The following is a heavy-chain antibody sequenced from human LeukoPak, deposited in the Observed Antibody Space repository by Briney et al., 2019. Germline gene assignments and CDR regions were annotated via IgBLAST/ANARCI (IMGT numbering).Heavy chain of an antibody. CDR1: GFTFSSHG. CDR2: VWDDGSSQ. Sequence: GGSLRLSCAASGFTFSSHGMHWVRQAPGKGLEWVAVVWDDGSSQNYADSVKGRFTISRDNSKNLVFLQMDSLRAEDTAVYYCAKDQWNPDFWGQGTLVSVSS. V-gene: IGHV3-33*06. CDR3: AKDQWNPDF. D-gene: IGHD6-19*01. J-gene: IGHJ4*02.